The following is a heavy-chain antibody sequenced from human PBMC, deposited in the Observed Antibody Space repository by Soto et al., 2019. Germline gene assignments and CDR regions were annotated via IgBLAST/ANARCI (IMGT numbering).Heavy chain of an antibody. V-gene: IGHV5-10-1*01. D-gene: IGHD5-12*01. CDR3: ARQIYDSDAGPNFQYYFDS. CDR1: GYSFAGYW. CDR2: IDPSDSQT. Sequence: GESLKISCKGSGYSFAGYWITWVRQKPGKGLEWMGRIDPSDSQTYYSPSFRGHVTISVTKSITTVFLQWSSLRASDTAMYYCARQIYDSDAGPNFQYYFDSWGQGTPVTVSS. J-gene: IGHJ4*02.